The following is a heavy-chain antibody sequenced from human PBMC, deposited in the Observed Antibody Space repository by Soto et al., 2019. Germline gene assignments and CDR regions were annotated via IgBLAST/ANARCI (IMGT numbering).Heavy chain of an antibody. CDR2: ISYDGSNK. D-gene: IGHD3-22*01. V-gene: IGHV3-30-3*01. J-gene: IGHJ1*01. Sequence: PGGSLRLSCAASGFTFSSYAMHWVRKAPGKGLEWVAVISYDGSNKYYADSVKGRFTISRDNSKNTLYLQMNSLRAEDTAVDYCARDPIASYYYDSSGYYKYFQHWGQGTMVTVST. CDR3: ARDPIASYYYDSSGYYKYFQH. CDR1: GFTFSSYA.